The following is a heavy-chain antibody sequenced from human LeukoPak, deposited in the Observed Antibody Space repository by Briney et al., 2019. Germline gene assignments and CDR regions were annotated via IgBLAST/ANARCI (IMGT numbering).Heavy chain of an antibody. CDR1: GDSISSYY. CDR2: IYYSGST. Sequence: SETLSLTCTVSGDSISSYYWSWIRQPPGKGLEWVGYIYYSGSTNYNPSLKSRVTISVDTSKNQLSLKLSSVTAADTAVYYCARDRSYGYLNWFDPWGQGTLVTVSS. CDR3: ARDRSYGYLNWFDP. V-gene: IGHV4-59*01. J-gene: IGHJ5*02. D-gene: IGHD5-18*01.